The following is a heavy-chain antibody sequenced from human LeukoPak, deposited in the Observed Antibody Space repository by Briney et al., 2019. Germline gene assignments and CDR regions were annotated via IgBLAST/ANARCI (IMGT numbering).Heavy chain of an antibody. D-gene: IGHD6-19*01. CDR1: GFSVGSNY. V-gene: IGHV3-66*01. Sequence: GGSLRLSCAASGFSVGSNYMTWVRQAPGKGLEWVSLIYSGGSTYYADSVKGRFTISRDNSKNTLYLQMNSLTDEDTAVYYCAKVRWDNSGWYYLDNWGQGTLVTVSS. CDR3: AKVRWDNSGWYYLDN. J-gene: IGHJ4*02. CDR2: IYSGGST.